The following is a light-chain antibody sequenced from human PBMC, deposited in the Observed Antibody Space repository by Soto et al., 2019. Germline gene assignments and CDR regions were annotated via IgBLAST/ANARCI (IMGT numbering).Light chain of an antibody. J-gene: IGKJ1*01. Sequence: EIVLTQSPGTLSLSPWERAHLSCRGSQSVSSTYLAWYQQRPGQAPRLLIYGASSRATGIPDRFSGSGSGTDFTLTVGRLEPEDFAVYSCQQYNDWPRTFGQGTKGDIK. CDR1: QSVSSTY. CDR3: QQYNDWPRT. CDR2: GAS. V-gene: IGKV3-20*01.